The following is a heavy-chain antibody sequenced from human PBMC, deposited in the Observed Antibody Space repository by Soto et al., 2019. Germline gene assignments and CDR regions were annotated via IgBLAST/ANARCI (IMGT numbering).Heavy chain of an antibody. CDR2: IYYSGST. J-gene: IGHJ4*02. V-gene: IGHV4-61*01. D-gene: IGHD7-27*01. CDR1: GGSVSSGSYY. CDR3: ARDYVTGDRFDY. Sequence: QVQLQESGPGLVKPSETLSLTCTVSGGSVSSGSYYWSWIRQPPGKGLEWIGYIYYSGSTNYNPSLKSRVTISVDTSKNQFSLKLSSVTAADTAVYYWARDYVTGDRFDYWGQGTLVTVSS.